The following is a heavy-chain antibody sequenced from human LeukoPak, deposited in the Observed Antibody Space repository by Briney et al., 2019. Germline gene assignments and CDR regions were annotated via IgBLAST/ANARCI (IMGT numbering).Heavy chain of an antibody. CDR3: SGWGATFDY. CDR2: ISYDGSNK. D-gene: IGHD6-19*01. J-gene: IGHJ4*02. V-gene: IGHV3-30*04. CDR1: GFTFSSNA. Sequence: GGSLRLSCAASGFTFSSNAMHWVRQAPGKGLEWVAVISYDGSNKYYADSVKGRFTISRDNSKNTLYLQMNSLRAEDTALYYCSGWGATFDYWGQGTLVTVSS.